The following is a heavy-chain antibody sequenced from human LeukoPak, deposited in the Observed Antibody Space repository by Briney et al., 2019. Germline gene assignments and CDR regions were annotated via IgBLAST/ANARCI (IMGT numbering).Heavy chain of an antibody. CDR3: ARDSKWELLDAAENDAFDI. V-gene: IGHV4-38-2*02. CDR2: IYYSGST. CDR1: GYSISSGYY. D-gene: IGHD1-26*01. J-gene: IGHJ3*02. Sequence: SETLSLTCAVSGYSISSGYYWGWIRQPPGKGLEWIGYIYYSGSTNYNPSLKSRVTISVDTSKNQFSLKLSSVTAADTAVYYCARDSKWELLDAAENDAFDIWGQGTMVTVSS.